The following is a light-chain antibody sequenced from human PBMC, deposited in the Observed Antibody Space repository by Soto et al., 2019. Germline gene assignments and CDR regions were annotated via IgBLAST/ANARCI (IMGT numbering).Light chain of an antibody. CDR1: QSVNVN. CDR3: QQYNHWPPYT. CDR2: GAS. Sequence: EVVLTQSPATLSLSPGERATLSCRASQSVNVNLAWHQQKPGQAPRLLIYGASTRAAGVPARFTGSGSGTEFTLTISSLQSEDFALYYCQQYNHWPPYTFGQRTKLEIK. V-gene: IGKV3-15*01. J-gene: IGKJ2*01.